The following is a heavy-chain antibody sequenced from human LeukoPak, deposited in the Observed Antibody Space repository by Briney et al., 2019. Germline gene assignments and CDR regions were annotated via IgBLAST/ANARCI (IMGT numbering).Heavy chain of an antibody. CDR2: ISYDGSNK. J-gene: IGHJ6*02. CDR3: ARELITGTSYYYYGMDV. Sequence: GGSLRLSCAASGFTFSSYAMHWVRQAPGKGLEWVAVISYDGSNKYYADSVKGRFTISRDNSKNTLYLQMNSLRAEDTAVYYCARELITGTSYYYYGMDVWGQGITVTVSS. CDR1: GFTFSSYA. V-gene: IGHV3-30-3*01. D-gene: IGHD1-20*01.